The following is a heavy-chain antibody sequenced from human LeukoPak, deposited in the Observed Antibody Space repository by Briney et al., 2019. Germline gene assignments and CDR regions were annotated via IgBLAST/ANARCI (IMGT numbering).Heavy chain of an antibody. CDR2: INSSGGTT. CDR1: GFTFSSYT. D-gene: IGHD2-2*01. J-gene: IGHJ4*02. V-gene: IGHV3-23*01. Sequence: GGSLRLSCAASGFTFSSYTMGWVRQAPGKGLEWVSDINSSGGTTYYADSVKGRFTISRDNSKNTLYLQMNSLRAEDTAVYYWAKALSASSYDYWGQGTLVTVSS. CDR3: AKALSASSYDY.